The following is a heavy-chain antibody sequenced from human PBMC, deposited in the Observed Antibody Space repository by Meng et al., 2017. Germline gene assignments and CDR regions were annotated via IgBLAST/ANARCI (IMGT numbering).Heavy chain of an antibody. Sequence: QPVAFGVGLVRPGGSLRLSCAASGLIFSSYLMHWVRNAHGKGLVWVSRINSDGSSTSYADSVKGRFTISRDNAKNTLYLQMNSLRAEDTAVYYCARDRSSSGFDYWGQGTLVTVSS. CDR2: INSDGSST. CDR1: GLIFSSYL. D-gene: IGHD6-19*01. CDR3: ARDRSSSGFDY. J-gene: IGHJ4*02. V-gene: IGHV3-74*01.